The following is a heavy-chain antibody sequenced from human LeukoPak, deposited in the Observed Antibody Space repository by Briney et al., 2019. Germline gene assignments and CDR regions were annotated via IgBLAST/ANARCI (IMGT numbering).Heavy chain of an antibody. J-gene: IGHJ4*02. V-gene: IGHV3-48*02. D-gene: IGHD6-13*01. Sequence: PGGSLRLSCAASGFTFGSYNMNWVRQAPGKGLEWVSYISGGSSTIYYADSVKGRFTISRDQANNTLYLQMNTRRDEDTAVYYCARGPRYSFYWGQGTLVSVSS. CDR1: GFTFGSYN. CDR3: ARGPRYSFY. CDR2: ISGGSSTI.